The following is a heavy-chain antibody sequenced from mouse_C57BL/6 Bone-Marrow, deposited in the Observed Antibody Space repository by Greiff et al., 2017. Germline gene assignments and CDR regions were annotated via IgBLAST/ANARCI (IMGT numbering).Heavy chain of an antibody. CDR2: IDPSDSYT. V-gene: IGHV1-69*01. Sequence: QVQLQQPGAELVMPGASVKLSCKASGYTFTSYWMHWVKQRPGQGLEWIGAIDPSDSYTNYNQKFKGKSTLTVDKSSSTAYMQLSSLTSEDSAVYYCAREEVYYGNLAWFAYWGQGTLVTVSA. D-gene: IGHD2-1*01. CDR1: GYTFTSYW. CDR3: AREEVYYGNLAWFAY. J-gene: IGHJ3*01.